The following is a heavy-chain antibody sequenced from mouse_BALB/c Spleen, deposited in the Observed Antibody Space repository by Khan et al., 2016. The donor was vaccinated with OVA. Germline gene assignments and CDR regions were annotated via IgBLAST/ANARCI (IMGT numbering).Heavy chain of an antibody. CDR1: GYSFTGYF. V-gene: IGHV1-20*02. D-gene: IGHD1-1*01. J-gene: IGHJ2*01. CDR3: TRIYRSDFDY. CDR2: INTHIGET. Sequence: EVQLQQSGPELVRPGASVKISCKASGYSFTGYFMNWVKQSHGKSLEWIGRINTHIGETFYNQRFTDKATLTVDESSSTAHMELRSLASEDSAVYYCTRIYRSDFDYWGQGTTLTVSS.